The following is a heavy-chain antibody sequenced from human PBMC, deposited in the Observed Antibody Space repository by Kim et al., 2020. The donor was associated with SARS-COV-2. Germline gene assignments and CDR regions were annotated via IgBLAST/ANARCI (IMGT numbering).Heavy chain of an antibody. CDR2: IKQDGSDK. Sequence: GGSLRLSCAASGFTFNSYYMSWVRQAPGKGLEWVANIKQDGSDKYYVDSVKGRFTISRDNAKNSLYLQMNSLRVEDTAVYYCARDRGSGSTFDYWGQGTLVTVSS. D-gene: IGHD3-10*01. CDR1: GFTFNSYY. J-gene: IGHJ4*02. V-gene: IGHV3-7*01. CDR3: ARDRGSGSTFDY.